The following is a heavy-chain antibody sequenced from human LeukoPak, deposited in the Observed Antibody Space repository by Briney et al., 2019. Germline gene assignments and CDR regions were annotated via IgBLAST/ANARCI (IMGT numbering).Heavy chain of an antibody. V-gene: IGHV4-30-4*01. D-gene: IGHD6-19*01. CDR3: AREDGGSFSGWYGDPLGY. CDR1: GGSISSGDYY. J-gene: IGHJ4*02. CDR2: IYYSGST. Sequence: PSETLSLTCTVSGGSISSGDYYWSWIRQPPGKGLEWIGYIYYSGSTYYNPSLKSRVTISVDTSKNQFSLQLNSVTPEDTAVYYCAREDGGSFSGWYGDPLGYWGQGTLVTVSS.